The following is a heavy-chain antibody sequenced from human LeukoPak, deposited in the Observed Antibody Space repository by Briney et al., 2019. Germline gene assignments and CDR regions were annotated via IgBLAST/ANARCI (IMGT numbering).Heavy chain of an antibody. V-gene: IGHV4-59*01. Sequence: SETLSLTCTVSGGSISSYYWSWIRQPPGKGLEWIGYIYYSGSTNYNPSLKSRVTILVDTSKNQFSLKLSSVTAADTAVYYCARYSSSTSFDYWGQGTLVTVSS. D-gene: IGHD6-6*01. CDR1: GGSISSYY. CDR3: ARYSSSTSFDY. J-gene: IGHJ4*02. CDR2: IYYSGST.